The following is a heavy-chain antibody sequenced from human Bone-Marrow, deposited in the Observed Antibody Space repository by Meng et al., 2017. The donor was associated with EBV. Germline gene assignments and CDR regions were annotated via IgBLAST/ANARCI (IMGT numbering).Heavy chain of an antibody. V-gene: IGHV2-5*02. Sequence: INGCALTLLSPPWPLSLTRPFSVFALRARGVRVGWIRQPSGKALELLVLIYWDDSKLDSPSLKSMLTINNDTSKNQVVLTMTNMNPVDTASYYCAHRGLRWFDYWGQGTLVTVSS. CDR1: VFALRARGVR. D-gene: IGHD4-23*01. CDR2: IYWDDSK. CDR3: AHRGLRWFDY. J-gene: IGHJ4*02.